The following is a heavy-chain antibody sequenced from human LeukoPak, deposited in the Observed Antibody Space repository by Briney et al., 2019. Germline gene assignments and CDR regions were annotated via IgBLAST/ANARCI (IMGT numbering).Heavy chain of an antibody. Sequence: PGGSLRLSCAASGFSFSSYWMHWVRQAPGKGLVWISRLYSDGRSLTYADSVKGRFTISRDNAKNMLYLQMNSLRPDDTAVYYCARGRGLGEFAVASFDSWGQGTLVTVSS. CDR1: GFSFSSYW. D-gene: IGHD6-19*01. CDR2: LYSDGRSL. CDR3: ARGRGLGEFAVASFDS. J-gene: IGHJ4*02. V-gene: IGHV3-74*03.